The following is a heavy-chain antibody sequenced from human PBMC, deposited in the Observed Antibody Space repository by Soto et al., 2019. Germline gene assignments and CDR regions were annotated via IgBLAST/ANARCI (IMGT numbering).Heavy chain of an antibody. J-gene: IGHJ4*02. D-gene: IGHD3-22*01. CDR3: ARAVSYYYDRHFDY. V-gene: IGHV3-30-3*01. CDR2: ISYDGSNK. CDR1: GFTFSSYA. Sequence: GGSLRLSCAASGFTFSSYAMHWVRQAPGKGLEWVVVISYDGSNKYYADSVKGRFTISRDNSKNTLYLQMNSLRAEDTAVYYCARAVSYYYDRHFDYWGQGTLVTVSS.